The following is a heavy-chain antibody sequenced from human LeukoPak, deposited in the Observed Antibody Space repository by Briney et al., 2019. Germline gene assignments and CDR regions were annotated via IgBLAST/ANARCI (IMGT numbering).Heavy chain of an antibody. D-gene: IGHD5-24*01. V-gene: IGHV3-9*01. CDR1: GFTFDDYA. Sequence: GRSLRLSCAASGFTFDDYAMHWVRQAPGKGLEWVSGISWNSGSIGYADSVKGRFTISRDNAKNSLYPQMNSLRAEDTALYYCAKDGTGGYNYPGDALDIWGQGTMVTVSS. CDR3: AKDGTGGYNYPGDALDI. J-gene: IGHJ3*02. CDR2: ISWNSGSI.